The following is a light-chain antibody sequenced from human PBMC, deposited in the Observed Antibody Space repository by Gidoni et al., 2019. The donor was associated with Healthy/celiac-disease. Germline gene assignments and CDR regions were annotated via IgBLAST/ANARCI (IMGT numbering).Light chain of an antibody. CDR2: CAS. J-gene: IGKJ1*01. CDR3: QQYNNWPPWT. Sequence: EIVMTQSPATLSVSPGERATLSCRASQSVSSNFAWYQQKPGQAPRLLIYCASTRATGIPARFSGSGSGTEFTLTFSSLQSEDFAVYYCQQYNNWPPWTFGQGTKVEIK. V-gene: IGKV3-15*01. CDR1: QSVSSN.